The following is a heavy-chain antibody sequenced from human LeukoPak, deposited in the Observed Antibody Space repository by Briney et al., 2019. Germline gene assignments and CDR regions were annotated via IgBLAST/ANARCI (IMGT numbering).Heavy chain of an antibody. D-gene: IGHD4-17*01. J-gene: IGHJ3*02. CDR2: IIPIFGTA. CDR1: GGTFSSYA. Sequence: GASVKVSCKASGGTFSSYAISWVRQAPGQGPEWMGGIIPIFGTANYAQKFQGRVTITTDESTSTAYMELSSLRSEDTAVYYCASGGGEGSAPGAFDIWGQGTIVTVSS. CDR3: ASGGGEGSAPGAFDI. V-gene: IGHV1-69*05.